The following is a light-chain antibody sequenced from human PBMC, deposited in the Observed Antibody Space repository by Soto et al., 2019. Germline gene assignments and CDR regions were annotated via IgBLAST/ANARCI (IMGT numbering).Light chain of an antibody. J-gene: IGKJ1*01. CDR3: MQALTPPPT. V-gene: IGKV2-28*01. CDR1: QSILNSNGYNY. Sequence: DIVMTQSPLSLHVTPGEPASISCRSSQSILNSNGYNYLDWYLQKPGQSPQLLLYLGSNRASGGTGRFSGSGAGPDFTLQISRVQAEDVGDYHGMQALTPPPTVGLGTKVEIK. CDR2: LGS.